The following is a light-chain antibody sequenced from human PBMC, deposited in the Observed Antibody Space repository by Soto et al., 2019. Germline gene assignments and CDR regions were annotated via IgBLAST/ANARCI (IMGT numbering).Light chain of an antibody. J-gene: IGKJ1*01. CDR1: QSVGSN. CDR3: HQYNNWPPA. Sequence: ETVMTQSPATLSVSPGKRATLSCRASQSVGSNVACYQLKPGQAPRRLIYGASTRAIGTTTRFSGSGSGTEFILPISSLQSEDFAVYCCHQYNNWPPAFGQGTKAEIK. V-gene: IGKV3-15*01. CDR2: GAS.